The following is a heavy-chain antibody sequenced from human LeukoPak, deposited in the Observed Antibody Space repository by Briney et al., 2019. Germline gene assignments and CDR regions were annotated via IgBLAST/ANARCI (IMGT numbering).Heavy chain of an antibody. J-gene: IGHJ4*02. D-gene: IGHD6-13*01. CDR2: INPNSGGT. CDR3: ARDLRYSSSWYIEEDAFDI. Sequence: ASVKVSCKASGYTFTGYYMHWVRHAPGQGLEWMGWINPNSGGTNYAQKFQGRVTMTRDTSISTAYMELSRLRSDDTAVYYCARDLRYSSSWYIEEDAFDIWGQGTLVTVSS. V-gene: IGHV1-2*02. CDR1: GYTFTGYY.